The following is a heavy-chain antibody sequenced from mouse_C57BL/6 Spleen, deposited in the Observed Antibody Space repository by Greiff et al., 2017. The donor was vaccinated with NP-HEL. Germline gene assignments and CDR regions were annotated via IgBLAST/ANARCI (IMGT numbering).Heavy chain of an antibody. V-gene: IGHV1-84*01. CDR1: GYTFTDYY. CDR2: IYPGSGNT. CDR3: ARGIYDYDGAWLAY. J-gene: IGHJ3*01. D-gene: IGHD2-4*01. Sequence: QVQLQQSGPELVKPGASVKISCKASGYTFTDYYINWVKQRPGQGLEWIGWIYPGSGNTKYNEKFKGKATLTVDPSSRTAYMQLSILTSEDSAVYFCARGIYDYDGAWLAYWGQGTLVTVSA.